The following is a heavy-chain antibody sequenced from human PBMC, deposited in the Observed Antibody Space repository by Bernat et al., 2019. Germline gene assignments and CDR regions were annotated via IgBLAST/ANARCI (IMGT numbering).Heavy chain of an antibody. J-gene: IGHJ5*01. D-gene: IGHD3-3*01. V-gene: IGHV5-51*01. CDR2: IYPGDSDT. CDR1: GYDFTSYW. CDR3: AGLRRQTLQGLWFDS. Sequence: DVQLVQSGAEVKKPGESLKISCKGSGYDFTSYWIAWVRQMPGKGLEWMGTIYPGDSDTTYSPSFQGQVTLSADKVINTGYLQWSSLKASGNAIFYCAGLRRQTLQGLWFDSWGQGTPVTVSS.